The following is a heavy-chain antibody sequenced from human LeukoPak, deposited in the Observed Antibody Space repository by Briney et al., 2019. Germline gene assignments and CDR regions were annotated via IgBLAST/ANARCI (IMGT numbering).Heavy chain of an antibody. D-gene: IGHD3-3*01. J-gene: IGHJ5*02. Sequence: PGRSLRLSCAASGFTFDDYAMHWVRQAPGKGLEWVSGISWNSGGIGYADSVKGRFTISRDNAKNSLYLQMNSLRAEDTALYYCAKDGGLRFLEWLLISWGQGTLVTVSS. CDR3: AKDGGLRFLEWLLIS. CDR2: ISWNSGGI. V-gene: IGHV3-9*01. CDR1: GFTFDDYA.